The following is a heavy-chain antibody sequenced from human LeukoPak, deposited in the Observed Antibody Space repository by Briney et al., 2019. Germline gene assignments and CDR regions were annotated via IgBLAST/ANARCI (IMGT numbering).Heavy chain of an antibody. CDR3: ARLEYCTNGVCYAGFDY. CDR1: GYTFTSYA. CDR2: INAGNGNT. Sequence: ASVKVSCKASGYTFTSYAMHWVRQAPGQRLEWMGWINAGNGNTKYSQKFQGRVTITRDTSADTAYMELSSLRSEDTAVYYCARLEYCTNGVCYAGFDYWGQGTLVTVSS. V-gene: IGHV1-3*01. J-gene: IGHJ4*02. D-gene: IGHD2-8*01.